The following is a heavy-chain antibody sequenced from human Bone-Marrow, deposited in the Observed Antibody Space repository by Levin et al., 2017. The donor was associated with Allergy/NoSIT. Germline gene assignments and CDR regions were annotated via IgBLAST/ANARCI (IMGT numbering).Heavy chain of an antibody. D-gene: IGHD3-10*01. V-gene: IGHV3-74*01. J-gene: IGHJ4*02. CDR2: VNTNGSGT. CDR1: GFTFNRYW. CDR3: VRAITLVRGVTANFDY. Sequence: SGGSLRLSCAASGFTFNRYWMHWVRQAPGKGLVWVSRVNTNGSGTRYADSVKGRFTISRDNAKNTLYLQMNSLRADDMAVYYCVRAITLVRGVTANFDYWGQGILVTVSS.